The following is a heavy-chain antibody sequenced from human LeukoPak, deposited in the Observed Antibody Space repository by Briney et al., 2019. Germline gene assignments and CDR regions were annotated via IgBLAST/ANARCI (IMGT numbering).Heavy chain of an antibody. Sequence: SGPTLVNPTQTLTLTCTFSGFSLSTSGMRASWIRQPPGKALEWLARIDWDDDKFYSTSLKTRLTISKDTSKNQVVLTMTNMDPVDTATYYCVLNYYDSSGAFDYWGQGTPVTVSS. CDR2: IDWDDDK. CDR1: GFSLSTSGMR. D-gene: IGHD3-22*01. CDR3: VLNYYDSSGAFDY. V-gene: IGHV2-70*04. J-gene: IGHJ4*02.